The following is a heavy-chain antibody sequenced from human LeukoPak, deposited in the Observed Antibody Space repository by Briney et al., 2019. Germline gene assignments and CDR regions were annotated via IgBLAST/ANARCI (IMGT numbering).Heavy chain of an antibody. V-gene: IGHV3-48*03. CDR3: ARGDPHADL. J-gene: IGHJ5*02. CDR1: GFDLSTYE. Sequence: PVESLRLSCAASGFDLSTYEMNWVRQAPAKGLEWIADITIRVVNNNYADSVKSRFTISIDNARTLLYLQMDSLRVEDTGVYYCARGDPHADLWGQGTLVRVFS. CDR2: ITIRVVNN.